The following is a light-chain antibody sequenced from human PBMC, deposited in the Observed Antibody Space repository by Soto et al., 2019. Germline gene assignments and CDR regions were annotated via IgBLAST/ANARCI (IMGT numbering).Light chain of an antibody. V-gene: IGLV4-69*01. J-gene: IGLJ2*01. CDR1: SGHSTYS. CDR2: LNNDGGH. CDR3: QTWGTGIQV. Sequence: QLVLTQSPSASAFLGASVKLTCTLSSGHSTYSIAWHQQRSEKGPLYLMQLNNDGGHSKGDGISDRFSGSSSGAERYLTISSLQSEDEADYYCQTWGTGIQVFGGGTKLTVL.